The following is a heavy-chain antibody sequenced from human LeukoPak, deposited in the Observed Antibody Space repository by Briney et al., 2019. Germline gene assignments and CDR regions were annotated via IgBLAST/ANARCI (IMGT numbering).Heavy chain of an antibody. CDR3: ARGRVEEYCSSTSCQRAYYFDY. V-gene: IGHV3-30*04. J-gene: IGHJ4*02. CDR1: GFTFGSYA. CDR2: ISYDGSNK. Sequence: PGGSLRLSCAASGFTFGSYAMHWVRQAPGKGLEWVAVISYDGSNKYYADSVKGRFTISRDNSKNTLYLQMNSLRAEDTAVYYCARGRVEEYCSSTSCQRAYYFDYWGQGTLVTVSS. D-gene: IGHD2-2*01.